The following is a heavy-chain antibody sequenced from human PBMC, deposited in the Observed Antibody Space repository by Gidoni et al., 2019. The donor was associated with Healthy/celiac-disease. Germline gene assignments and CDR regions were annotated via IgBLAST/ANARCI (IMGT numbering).Heavy chain of an antibody. V-gene: IGHV3-23*01. CDR2: ISGSDGST. J-gene: IGHJ1*01. Sequence: EVQLLESGGVLVQPGGSLRLSCAASGFTCSSYAMSWVRQAPGQGLEWVSSISGSDGSTYYADSVKGRFTISRDNSKNTLYLQMNSLRAEDTAVYYCAKDPGGGNYRRAEYFQHWGQGTLVTVSS. D-gene: IGHD2-21*02. CDR1: GFTCSSYA. CDR3: AKDPGGGNYRRAEYFQH.